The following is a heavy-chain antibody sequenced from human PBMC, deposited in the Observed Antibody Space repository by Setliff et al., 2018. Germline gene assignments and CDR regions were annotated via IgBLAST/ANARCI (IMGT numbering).Heavy chain of an antibody. D-gene: IGHD6-6*01. Sequence: GGSLRLSCAGSGFTFSSYAMSWVRQAPGKGLEWVADISTSGGSTYYADSVKGRFTLSRDNSKNTLYLQMNSLRAEDTAVYYCARGSYSSSFGGQGTLVTVSS. V-gene: IGHV3-23*01. CDR2: ISTSGGST. CDR3: ARGSYSSSF. J-gene: IGHJ4*02. CDR1: GFTFSSYA.